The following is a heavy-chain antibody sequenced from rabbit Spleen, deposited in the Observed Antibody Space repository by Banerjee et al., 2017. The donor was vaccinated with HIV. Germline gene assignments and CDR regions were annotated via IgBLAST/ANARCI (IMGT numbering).Heavy chain of an antibody. CDR3: ARDTCSSFSCYGMDL. CDR1: GFSFSSGYD. Sequence: QSLEESGGDLVKPGASLTLTCKASGFSFSSGYDMCWVRQAPGKGLEWIACIYAGSSGSTYSASWAKGRFTISKTSSTTVTLQMTSLTAADTATYFCARDTCSSFSCYGMDLWGQGTLVTVS. V-gene: IGHV1S40*01. CDR2: IYAGSSGST. D-gene: IGHD5-1*01. J-gene: IGHJ6*01.